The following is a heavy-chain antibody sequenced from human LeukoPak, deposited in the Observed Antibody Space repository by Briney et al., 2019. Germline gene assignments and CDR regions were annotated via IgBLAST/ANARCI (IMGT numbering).Heavy chain of an antibody. CDR3: ARGRYSSSWSHFDY. D-gene: IGHD6-13*01. J-gene: IGHJ4*02. CDR1: GFTFSSYA. Sequence: PGGSLRLSCAASGFTFSSYATHWVRQAPGKGLEWVAVISYDGSNKYYADSVKGRFTISRDNSKNTLYLQMNSLRAEDTAVYYCARGRYSSSWSHFDYWGQGTLVTVSS. CDR2: ISYDGSNK. V-gene: IGHV3-30-3*01.